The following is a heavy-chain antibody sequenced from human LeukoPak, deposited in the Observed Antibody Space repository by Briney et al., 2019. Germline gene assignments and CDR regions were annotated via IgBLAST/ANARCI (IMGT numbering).Heavy chain of an antibody. CDR3: ASSYDSSGYTPFDY. Sequence: GGSLRLSCAASGFSFSRYTMHWVRQAPGKGLECVSAISSNGGSTYYVKSVKGRFTISRDNSKKTLYLQMGSLRAEDMAVYYCASSYDSSGYTPFDYWGQGTLVTVSS. CDR1: GFSFSRYT. J-gene: IGHJ4*02. CDR2: ISSNGGST. D-gene: IGHD3-22*01. V-gene: IGHV3-64*01.